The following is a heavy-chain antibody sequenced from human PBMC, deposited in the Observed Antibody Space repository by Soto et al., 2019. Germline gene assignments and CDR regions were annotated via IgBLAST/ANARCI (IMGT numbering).Heavy chain of an antibody. D-gene: IGHD3-9*01. CDR2: IIPIFGTA. J-gene: IGHJ4*02. CDR1: GGTFSSYA. V-gene: IGHV1-69*12. Sequence: QVQLVQSGAEVKKPGSSVKVSCKASGGTFSSYAISWVRQAPGQGLEWMGGIIPIFGTANYAQKFQGRVTITADESTSTADMELSSLRSEDTAVYYCARDPIVVGATGYYDWGQGTLVTVSS. CDR3: ARDPIVVGATGYYD.